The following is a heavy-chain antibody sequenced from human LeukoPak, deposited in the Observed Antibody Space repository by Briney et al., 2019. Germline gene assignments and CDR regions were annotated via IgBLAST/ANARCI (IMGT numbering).Heavy chain of an antibody. CDR3: ARDYWFDP. J-gene: IGHJ5*02. CDR1: GFTFSGYE. CDR2: ISSAGTTK. Sequence: GGSLRLSCAASGFTFSGYEMNWVRQAPGKGLEWISYISSAGTTKIYADSVKGRFTISRDNAKNSLYLQMNSLRAGDTAVYYCARDYWFDPWGHGTLVTVSS. V-gene: IGHV3-48*03.